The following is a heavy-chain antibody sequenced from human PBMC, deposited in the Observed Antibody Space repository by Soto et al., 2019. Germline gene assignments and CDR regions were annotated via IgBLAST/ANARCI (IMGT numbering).Heavy chain of an antibody. J-gene: IGHJ5*02. Sequence: QITLKESGPTLVQPTQTLTLTCTFSGFSLSTSGVGVGWIRQPPGKALEWLALIYWDDDKRYSPSLTSTLTFTKDTSKPQLVPTMTNLDPVYTLTNYFIITYYYRQTWFDPLAQGTRVTVSS. CDR3: IITYYYRQTWFDP. CDR2: IYWDDDK. CDR1: GFSLSTSGVG. D-gene: IGHD3-10*01. V-gene: IGHV2-5*02.